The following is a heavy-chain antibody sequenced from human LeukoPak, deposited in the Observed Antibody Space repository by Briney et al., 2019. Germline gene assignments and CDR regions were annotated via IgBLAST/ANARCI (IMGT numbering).Heavy chain of an antibody. Sequence: GGSLRLSCAASGFTFSNYSMNWVRQAPGKGLEWVSYVSRSSTTIYYADSVKGRFTISRDNAKNSLYLQMNSLRAEDTAVYYCARERGYSSSWYTFWGQGTLVSVSS. CDR1: GFTFSNYS. CDR3: ARERGYSSSWYTF. V-gene: IGHV3-48*01. CDR2: VSRSSTTI. J-gene: IGHJ4*02. D-gene: IGHD6-13*01.